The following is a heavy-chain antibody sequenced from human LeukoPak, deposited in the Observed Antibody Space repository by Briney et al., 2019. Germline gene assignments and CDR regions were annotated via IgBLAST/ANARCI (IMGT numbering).Heavy chain of an antibody. CDR3: AGRAYDYVWGSYRYAFDI. CDR1: GFTFSSYA. D-gene: IGHD3-16*02. J-gene: IGHJ3*02. Sequence: GGSLRLSCAASGFTFSSYAMSWVRQAPGKGLEWVSVIYSGGSTYYADSVKGRFTISRDNSKNTLYLQMNSLRAEDTAVYYCAGRAYDYVWGSYRYAFDIWGQGTMVTVSS. CDR2: IYSGGST. V-gene: IGHV3-66*04.